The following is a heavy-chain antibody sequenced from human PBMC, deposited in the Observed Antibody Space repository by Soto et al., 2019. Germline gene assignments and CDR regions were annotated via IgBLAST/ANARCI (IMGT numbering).Heavy chain of an antibody. CDR1: GGSISSSSYY. CDR3: ARLVGANPSVWFDP. CDR2: IYYSGST. J-gene: IGHJ5*02. D-gene: IGHD1-26*01. V-gene: IGHV4-39*01. Sequence: SETLSLTCTVSGGSISSSSYYWGWIRQPPGKGLEWIGSIYYSGSTYYNPSLKSRVTISVDTSKNQFSLKLSSVTAADTAVYYCARLVGANPSVWFDPWGQGTLVTVSS.